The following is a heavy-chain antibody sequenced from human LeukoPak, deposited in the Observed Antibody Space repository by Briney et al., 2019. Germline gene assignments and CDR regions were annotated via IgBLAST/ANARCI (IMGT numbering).Heavy chain of an antibody. CDR2: IYPGDSDT. Sequence: GESLKISCKGSGYSFTSYWIGWVRQMPGKGLEWMGIIYPGDSDTRYSPSFQGQVTISADKSISTAYLQWSSLKASDTAMYYCARTQGGGNPPDAFDIWGQGTMVTVSS. D-gene: IGHD4-23*01. V-gene: IGHV5-51*01. J-gene: IGHJ3*02. CDR3: ARTQGGGNPPDAFDI. CDR1: GYSFTSYW.